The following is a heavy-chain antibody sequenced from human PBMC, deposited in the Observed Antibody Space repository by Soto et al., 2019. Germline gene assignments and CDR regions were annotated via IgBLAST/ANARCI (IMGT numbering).Heavy chain of an antibody. Sequence: ASVKVSCKASGCTFTSYAMHWVRQAPGQRLEWMGWINAGNGNTKYSQKFQGRVTITRDTSASTAYMELSSLRPEDTAVYYCARDLPADYWGQGTLVTVSS. CDR3: ARDLPADY. CDR2: INAGNGNT. CDR1: GCTFTSYA. J-gene: IGHJ4*02. V-gene: IGHV1-3*01.